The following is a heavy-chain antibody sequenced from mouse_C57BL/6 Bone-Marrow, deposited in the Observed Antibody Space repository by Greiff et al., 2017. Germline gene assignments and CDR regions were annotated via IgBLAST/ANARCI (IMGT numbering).Heavy chain of an antibody. Sequence: QVQLQQPGAELVKPGASVKLSCKASGYTFTSYWMQWVKQRPGQGLEWIGEIDPSDSYTNYNQKFKGKATLTVDTSSSTAYMQLSSLTSDDSAVYYCASITTVVATGYYAMDYWGQGTSVTVSS. CDR1: GYTFTSYW. V-gene: IGHV1-50*01. D-gene: IGHD1-1*01. CDR3: ASITTVVATGYYAMDY. J-gene: IGHJ4*01. CDR2: IDPSDSYT.